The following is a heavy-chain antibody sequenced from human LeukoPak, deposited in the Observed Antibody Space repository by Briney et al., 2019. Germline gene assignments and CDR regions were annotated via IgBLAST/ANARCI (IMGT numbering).Heavy chain of an antibody. Sequence: GRSLRLSCAASGFTFSTYAMHWVRQAPGKGVEWVAVISHDESNKYYADSVKGRFTISRDNSKNTVYLQMNSLRAGDTAVFYCARGFGGTGFHYKRYYGMDAWGQGTTVTVSS. CDR1: GFTFSTYA. V-gene: IGHV3-30-3*01. CDR2: ISHDESNK. J-gene: IGHJ6*02. CDR3: ARGFGGTGFHYKRYYGMDA. D-gene: IGHD3-16*01.